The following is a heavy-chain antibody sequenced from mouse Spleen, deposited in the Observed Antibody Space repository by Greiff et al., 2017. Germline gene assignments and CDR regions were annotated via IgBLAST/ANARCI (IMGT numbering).Heavy chain of an antibody. D-gene: IGHD1-1*01. CDR1: GYTFTDYE. V-gene: IGHV1-15*01. J-gene: IGHJ1*01. CDR2: IDPETGGT. CDR3: TRDLGDYGSSYHWYFDV. Sequence: QVQLQQSGAELVRPGASVTLSCKASGYTFTDYEMHWVKQTPVHGLEWIGAIDPETGGTAYNQKFKGKAILTADKSSSTAYMELRSLTSEDSAVYYCTRDLGDYGSSYHWYFDVWGAGTTVTVSS.